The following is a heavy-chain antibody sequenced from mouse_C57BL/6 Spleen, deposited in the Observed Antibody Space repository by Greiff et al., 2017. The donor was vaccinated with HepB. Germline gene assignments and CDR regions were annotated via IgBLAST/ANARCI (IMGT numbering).Heavy chain of an antibody. Sequence: QVQLQQSGAELVKPGASVKISCKASGYAFSSYWMNWVKQRPGKGLEWIGQIYPGDGDTNYNGKFKGKATLTADKSSSTAYMQLSSLTSEDSAVYFCASTVEGYWYFDVWGTGTTVTVSS. CDR2: IYPGDGDT. CDR1: GYAFSSYW. J-gene: IGHJ1*03. D-gene: IGHD1-1*01. CDR3: ASTVEGYWYFDV. V-gene: IGHV1-80*01.